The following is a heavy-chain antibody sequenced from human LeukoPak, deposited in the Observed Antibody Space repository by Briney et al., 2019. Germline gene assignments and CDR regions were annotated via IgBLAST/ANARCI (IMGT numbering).Heavy chain of an antibody. D-gene: IGHD5-18*01. J-gene: IGHJ4*02. V-gene: IGHV3-7*03. CDR2: IKQDGSEK. Sequence: GGSLRLSCEASGFTFSSHWMSWVRQAPGKGLEWVAIIKQDGSEKYYVDSVRGRFTISRDNAKNSLFLQLNGLRADDTAVYYCARDLSKRGYSYGPVDYWGQGTLVTVSS. CDR3: ARDLSKRGYSYGPVDY. CDR1: GFTFSSHW.